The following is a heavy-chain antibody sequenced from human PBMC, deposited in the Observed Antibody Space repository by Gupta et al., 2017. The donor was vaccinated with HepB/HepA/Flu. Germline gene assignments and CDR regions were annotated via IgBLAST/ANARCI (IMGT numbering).Heavy chain of an antibody. CDR1: GFTSSSLT. J-gene: IGHJ6*02. V-gene: IGHV3-21*01. D-gene: IGHD5-12*01. CDR3: ARDQYSLYYSGMDV. Sequence: EVQLVESGCGLVQPWGSLRLSCAPLGFTSSSLTIHWRRQAPGKGLEGVSSILSSSDFIYYADSVKGRFTISRDNARNSLYLQLNSLRAEDTAVYYCARDQYSLYYSGMDVWGQGTTVTVSS. CDR2: ILSSSDFI.